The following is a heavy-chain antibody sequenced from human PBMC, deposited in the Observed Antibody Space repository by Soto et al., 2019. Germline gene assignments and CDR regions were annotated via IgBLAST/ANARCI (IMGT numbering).Heavy chain of an antibody. J-gene: IGHJ4*02. CDR1: GGSISSGGDS. Sequence: QLQLQESGSGRVKLSQTLCLTCAVSGGSISSGGDSWSWIRQTPGKGQEWIGYIYHSGSTYYNPSLKRRVTISVDRSKNQFSLKLSSVTAADTAVYYFAAGGGLPRYYWGQGTLVTVSS. D-gene: IGHD5-12*01. CDR3: AAGGGLPRYY. V-gene: IGHV4-30-2*01. CDR2: IYHSGST.